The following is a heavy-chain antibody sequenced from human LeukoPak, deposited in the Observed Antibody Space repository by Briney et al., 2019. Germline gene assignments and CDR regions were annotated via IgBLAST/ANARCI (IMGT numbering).Heavy chain of an antibody. D-gene: IGHD4-17*01. CDR2: MYYSGSSGTT. J-gene: IGHJ4*02. CDR1: GGSFSSYY. CDR3: ARGGTMTTVPL. V-gene: IGHV4-59*08. Sequence: SETLSLTCTVSGGSFSSYYWSWIRQPPGKGLEWIGYMYYSGSSGTTNYNPSLKSRVNISVDTSKNQFSLNLSSVTAADTAVYYCARGGTMTTVPLWGQGTLVTVPS.